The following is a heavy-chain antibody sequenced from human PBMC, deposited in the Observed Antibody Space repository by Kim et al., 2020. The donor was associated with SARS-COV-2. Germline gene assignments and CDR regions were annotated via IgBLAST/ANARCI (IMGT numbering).Heavy chain of an antibody. V-gene: IGHV3-30*01. J-gene: IGHJ4*02. D-gene: IGHD6-13*01. Sequence: YYADSVKGRFTISRDNSKNTLYLQMNSLRAEDTAVYYCARDLSGSSRTIYWGQGTLVTVSS. CDR3: ARDLSGSSRTIY.